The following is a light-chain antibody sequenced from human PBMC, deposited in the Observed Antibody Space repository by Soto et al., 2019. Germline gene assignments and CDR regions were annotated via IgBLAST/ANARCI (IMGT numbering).Light chain of an antibody. Sequence: DIQMTQSPSTLSASIGDRVTITCRASQSISSWLAWYQQKPGKAPKLLISKASSLESGVPSRFSGSGSGTEFTLTISSLQPDDFATYYCQQYNSYLTFGQGTKVEIK. V-gene: IGKV1-5*03. CDR1: QSISSW. CDR3: QQYNSYLT. CDR2: KAS. J-gene: IGKJ1*01.